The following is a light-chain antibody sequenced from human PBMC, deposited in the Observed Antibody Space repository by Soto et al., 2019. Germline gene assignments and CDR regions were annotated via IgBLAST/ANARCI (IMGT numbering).Light chain of an antibody. Sequence: EIVMTQSPATLSVSPGERAPLSCRASQSVSSYLAWYQHKPGQAPRLLIYDASNRATGIPARFSGSGSGTDFTLNISNLEPEDFAVYYCQQRSNWPPTFGQGTRLE. CDR2: DAS. CDR1: QSVSSY. V-gene: IGKV3-11*01. CDR3: QQRSNWPPT. J-gene: IGKJ5*01.